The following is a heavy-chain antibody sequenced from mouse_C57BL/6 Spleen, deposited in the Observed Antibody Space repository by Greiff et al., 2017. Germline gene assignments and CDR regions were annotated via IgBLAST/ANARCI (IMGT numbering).Heavy chain of an antibody. CDR2: INPNNGGT. CDR1: GYTFTDYY. CDR3: ARSRTTGAMDY. Sequence: VQLQQSGPELVKPGASVKISCKASGYTFTDYYMNWVKQSHGKSLEWIGDINPNNGGTSYNQKFKGKATLTVDKSSSTAYMELRSLTSEDSAVYYCARSRTTGAMDYWGQGTSVTVSS. V-gene: IGHV1-26*01. D-gene: IGHD3-3*01. J-gene: IGHJ4*01.